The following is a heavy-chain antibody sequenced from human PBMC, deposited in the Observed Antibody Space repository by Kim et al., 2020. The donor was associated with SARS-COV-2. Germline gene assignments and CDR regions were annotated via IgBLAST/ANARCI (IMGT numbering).Heavy chain of an antibody. CDR2: ISSSSSTI. Sequence: GGSLRLSCAASGFTFSSYSMNWVRQAPGKGLEWVSYISSSSSTIYYADSVKGRFTISRDNAKNSLYLQMNSLRDEDTAVYYCARDLISVDTAMVNKYYYYGMDVWGQGTTVTVSS. CDR1: GFTFSSYS. D-gene: IGHD5-18*01. CDR3: ARDLISVDTAMVNKYYYYGMDV. V-gene: IGHV3-48*02. J-gene: IGHJ6*02.